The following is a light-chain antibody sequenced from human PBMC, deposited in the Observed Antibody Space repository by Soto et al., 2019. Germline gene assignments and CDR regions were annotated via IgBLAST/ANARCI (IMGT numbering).Light chain of an antibody. J-gene: IGLJ1*01. CDR2: GNS. CDR1: SSNIGAGYD. Sequence: QSALTQPPSVSGAPGQMVTISCTGSSSNIGAGYDVHWYQQLPGTAPKLLIYGNSNRPSGVPDRFSGSKSGTSASLAITGLQAEDEADYYCQSYDSSLSGSNVFGTGTKVTVL. V-gene: IGLV1-40*01. CDR3: QSYDSSLSGSNV.